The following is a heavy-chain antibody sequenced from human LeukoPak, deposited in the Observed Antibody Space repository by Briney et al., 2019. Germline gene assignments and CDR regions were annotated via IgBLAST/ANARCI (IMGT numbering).Heavy chain of an antibody. J-gene: IGHJ5*02. V-gene: IGHV4-31*03. CDR1: GGSISSGVSY. CDR2: IYYSGST. Sequence: SETLSLTCTASGGSISSGVSYWTWIRQHPGKGLEWIGYIYYSGSTYYNPSLKSRVTISVDTSKKQFSLNLSSVTAADTAVYYCARGHCSTTSCYTDWFDPWGQGTMVTVSS. D-gene: IGHD2-2*01. CDR3: ARGHCSTTSCYTDWFDP.